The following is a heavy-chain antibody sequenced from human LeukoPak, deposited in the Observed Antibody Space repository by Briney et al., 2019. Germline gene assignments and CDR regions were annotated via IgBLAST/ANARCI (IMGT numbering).Heavy chain of an antibody. CDR3: ARVRPPYYFDY. CDR2: IYSGGNT. V-gene: IGHV3-66*01. J-gene: IGHJ4*02. CDR1: GFTVSSNY. Sequence: GGSLRLSCAASGFTVSSNYMSWVRQAPGKGLEWVSIIYSGGNTYYADSVKGRFSISRGNSKNTLYLQMNSLRAEDTAVYYCARVRPPYYFDYWGPGTLVTVSS.